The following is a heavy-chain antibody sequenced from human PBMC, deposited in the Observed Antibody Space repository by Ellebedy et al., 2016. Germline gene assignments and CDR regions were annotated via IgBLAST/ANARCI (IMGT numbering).Heavy chain of an antibody. J-gene: IGHJ4*02. V-gene: IGHV3-23*01. Sequence: GESLKISXAASGFTFSGYTMTWIRQAPGKGLEWVATISGGGDDTFFADSVKGRFTISRDNSKNTLYLEMNYLRVEDTALYYCRQGHYFDQWGQGALVTVSS. CDR1: GFTFSGYT. CDR3: RQGHYFDQ. CDR2: ISGGGDDT.